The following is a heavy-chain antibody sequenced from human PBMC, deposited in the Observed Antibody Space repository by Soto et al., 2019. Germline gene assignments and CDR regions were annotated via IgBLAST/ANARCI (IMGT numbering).Heavy chain of an antibody. CDR2: IRSKAYGGTT. J-gene: IGHJ5*02. CDR3: TRTLGPEYYDSSGYYGP. Sequence: GGSLRLSCTASGFTFGDNAMSWFRQAPGKGLEWVGFIRSKAYGGTTEYAASVKGRFTISRDDSKSIAYLQMNSLKTEDTAVYYCTRTLGPEYYDSSGYYGPWGQGTLVTVSS. D-gene: IGHD3-22*01. CDR1: GFTFGDNA. V-gene: IGHV3-49*03.